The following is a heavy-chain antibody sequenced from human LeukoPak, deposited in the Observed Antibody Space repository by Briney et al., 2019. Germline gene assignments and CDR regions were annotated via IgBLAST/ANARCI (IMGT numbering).Heavy chain of an antibody. V-gene: IGHV3-7*01. J-gene: IGHJ4*02. Sequence: PGGSLRLSCAASGFLFTNYFMSWVRRAPGKGLEWVASIKHDGSEKYYVDSVRGRFTISRDNTMNSLYLQMSSLRAEDTAVYYCATDRGWRTSGYYLYYFEYWGQGTLVTYSS. CDR3: ATDRGWRTSGYYLYYFEY. CDR1: GFLFTNYF. D-gene: IGHD3-3*01. CDR2: IKHDGSEK.